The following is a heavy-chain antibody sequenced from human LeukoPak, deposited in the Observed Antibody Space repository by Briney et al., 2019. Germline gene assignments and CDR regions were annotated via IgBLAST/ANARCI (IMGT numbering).Heavy chain of an antibody. CDR3: ARYNYGYDALDX. CDR1: GGSISSSSYY. Sequence: SETLSLTCTVSGGSISSSSYYWGWIRQPPGKGLEWIGSIYYSGSTYYNPSLKSRVTISVDTSKNQFSLRLNSVTAADTAVYYCARYNYGYDALDXXXQGTMVTVSS. CDR2: IYYSGST. V-gene: IGHV4-39*07. J-gene: IGHJ3*01. D-gene: IGHD5-18*01.